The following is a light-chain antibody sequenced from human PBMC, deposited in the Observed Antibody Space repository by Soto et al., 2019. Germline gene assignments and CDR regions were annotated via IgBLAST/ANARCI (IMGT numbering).Light chain of an antibody. CDR1: SSDVGSYNP. V-gene: IGLV2-23*02. CDR2: EVS. J-gene: IGLJ3*02. Sequence: QSVLTQPASVSGSPGQSITISCTGTSSDVGSYNPVSWYQQHPGKAPKLMIYEVSKRPSGVSNRFSGSKSGNTASLTISGLQAEDEADYYCCSYAGSSPWVFGGGTQLTVL. CDR3: CSYAGSSPWV.